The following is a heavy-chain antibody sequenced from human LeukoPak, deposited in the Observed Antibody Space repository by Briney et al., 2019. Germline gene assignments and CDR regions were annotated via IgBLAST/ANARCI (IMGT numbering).Heavy chain of an antibody. D-gene: IGHD3-16*01. CDR3: ARFGDHFWNFDL. CDR2: MNPNSGNT. Sequence: GASVKVSCKASGYTFISNDINWVRQAPGQGLEWMGWMNPNSGNTGYAQKFQGRVTMTRNISISTAYMELSSLRSEDTAVYFCARFGDHFWNFDLWGRGTLITVSS. CDR1: GYTFISND. V-gene: IGHV1-8*01. J-gene: IGHJ2*01.